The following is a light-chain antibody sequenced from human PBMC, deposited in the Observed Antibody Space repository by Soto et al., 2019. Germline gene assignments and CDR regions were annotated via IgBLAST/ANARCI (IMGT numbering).Light chain of an antibody. Sequence: DIQMTQSPSTLSASVGDRVTITCRASQSISSWLAWYQQKPGKAPKLLIYKASTLKSGVPSRFSDSGSGTEFTLTISSLQPDDFATYYCQHYYSYSEAFGQGTKVDIK. CDR2: KAS. J-gene: IGKJ1*01. CDR1: QSISSW. CDR3: QHYYSYSEA. V-gene: IGKV1-5*03.